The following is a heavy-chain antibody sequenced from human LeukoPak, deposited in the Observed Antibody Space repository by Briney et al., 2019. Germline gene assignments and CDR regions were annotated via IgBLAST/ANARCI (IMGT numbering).Heavy chain of an antibody. CDR3: ARRGSDWGQFDY. D-gene: IGHD6-19*01. J-gene: IGHJ4*02. CDR2: IYYSGST. CDR1: GGSISSYY. V-gene: IGHV4-59*08. Sequence: SETLSLTCSVSGGSISSYYWSWIRQPPGQVVAWIGCIYYSGSTNYNPSLKSRVTISVDTSKNQFSLKLSSVTAADTAVYYCARRGSDWGQFDYWGQGTLVTVSS.